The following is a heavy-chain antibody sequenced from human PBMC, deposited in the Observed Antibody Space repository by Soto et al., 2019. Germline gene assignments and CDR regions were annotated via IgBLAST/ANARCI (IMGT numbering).Heavy chain of an antibody. J-gene: IGHJ2*01. Sequence: QVQLVESGGGVVQPGRSLRLSCVASGFTFSTYTMHWVRQAPGKGLEWVAVISYDGSTKYYADSVKGRFTFSRDNSQNTLYLQLNSLRAEDTAVYYCAKDGGFDYGFWYFDLWGRGTLVTVSS. D-gene: IGHD4-17*01. V-gene: IGHV3-30-3*01. CDR2: ISYDGSTK. CDR3: AKDGGFDYGFWYFDL. CDR1: GFTFSTYT.